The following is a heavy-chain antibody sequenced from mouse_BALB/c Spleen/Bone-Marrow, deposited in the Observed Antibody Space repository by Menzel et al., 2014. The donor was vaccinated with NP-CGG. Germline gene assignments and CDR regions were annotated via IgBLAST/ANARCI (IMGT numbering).Heavy chain of an antibody. CDR3: ARIYFDFDGFAY. D-gene: IGHD2-4*01. CDR1: GFSSTDCG. CDR2: IWGGGST. J-gene: IGHJ3*01. Sequence: QVQLQQSGPGLVAPSQSLSITCTVSGFSSTDCGVSWIRQPPGKGLEWLGVIWGGGSTYYNSALKSRLSISKDNSKSQVFLKMNSLQTDDTAMYYCARIYFDFDGFAYWGQGALVTVSA. V-gene: IGHV2-6-5*01.